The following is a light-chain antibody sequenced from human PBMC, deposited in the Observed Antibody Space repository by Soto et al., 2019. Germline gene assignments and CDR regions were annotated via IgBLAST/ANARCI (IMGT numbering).Light chain of an antibody. CDR2: GAS. V-gene: IGKV3-20*01. Sequence: GTLSLSPGERATLSCRASQSVSSSYLGWYQQRPGQAPRLLIYGASSRATGIPDRFSGSGSGTDFTLTISRLEPEDFAVYYCQQYGISPRTFGQGTKVDIK. CDR1: QSVSSSY. CDR3: QQYGISPRT. J-gene: IGKJ1*01.